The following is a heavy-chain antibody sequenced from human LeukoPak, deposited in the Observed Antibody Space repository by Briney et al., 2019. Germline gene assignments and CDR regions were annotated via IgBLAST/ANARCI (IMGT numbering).Heavy chain of an antibody. Sequence: PSETLSLTCTVSGGSISSYDWSCIRQPAGKGLEGIGRIDTSGSTNYNPSLHSRVTMSVDTSKNQFSLKLRSVTAADTAVYYCARGDYGGYVGDYWGQGTLVTVSS. D-gene: IGHD4-23*01. CDR3: ARGDYGGYVGDY. CDR2: IDTSGST. CDR1: GGSISSYD. V-gene: IGHV4-4*07. J-gene: IGHJ4*02.